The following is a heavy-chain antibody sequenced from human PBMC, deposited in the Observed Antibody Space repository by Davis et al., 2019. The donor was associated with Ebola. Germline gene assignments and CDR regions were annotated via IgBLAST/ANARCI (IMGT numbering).Heavy chain of an antibody. V-gene: IGHV1-46*01. CDR2: INPSGGST. CDR1: GGTFSSYA. D-gene: IGHD3-10*01. CDR3: ARDIAMVIGGWFDP. Sequence: ASVKVSCKASGGTFSSYAISWVRQAPGQGLEWMGIINPSGGSTSYAQKFQGRVTMTRDTSTSTVYMELSSLRSEDTAVYYCARDIAMVIGGWFDPWGQGTLVTVSS. J-gene: IGHJ5*02.